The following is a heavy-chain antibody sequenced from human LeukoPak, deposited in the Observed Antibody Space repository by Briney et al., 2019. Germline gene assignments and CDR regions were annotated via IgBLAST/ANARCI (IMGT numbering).Heavy chain of an antibody. J-gene: IGHJ4*02. CDR3: ARRHSSGWSHFDY. V-gene: IGHV4-59*08. D-gene: IGHD6-19*01. CDR2: IYYSGST. Sequence: SETLSLTCTVSGGSISSYYWSWIRQPPGKGLERIGYIYYSGSTNYNPSLKSRVTISVDTSKNQFSLKLSSVTAADTAVYYCARRHSSGWSHFDYWGQGTLVTVSS. CDR1: GGSISSYY.